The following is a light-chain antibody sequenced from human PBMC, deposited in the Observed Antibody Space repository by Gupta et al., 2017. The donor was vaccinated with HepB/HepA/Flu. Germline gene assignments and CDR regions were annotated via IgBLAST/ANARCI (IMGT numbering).Light chain of an antibody. CDR2: DVT. V-gene: IGLV2-8*01. Sequence: QSALTQPPSASGSPGQSVTISCTGTSSDVGGYNYVSWYQLHPGKAPKLMLYDVTNRPSGVPDRFSGSKSGNTASLTVSGLQAEDEADYYCSSYAGSNNFVFGTGTKVTVL. J-gene: IGLJ1*01. CDR1: SSDVGGYNY. CDR3: SSYAGSNNFV.